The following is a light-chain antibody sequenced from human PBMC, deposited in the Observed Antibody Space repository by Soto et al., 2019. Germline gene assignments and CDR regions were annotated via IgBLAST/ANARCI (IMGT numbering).Light chain of an antibody. J-gene: IGKJ2*01. CDR3: QQFNNYLYT. V-gene: IGKV1-5*03. CDR1: QTISSW. CDR2: KAS. Sequence: DIQMTQSPSTLSGSVGDRVTITCRASQTISSWLAWYQQKPGKAPKLLIYKASTLKSGVPSRFSGSGSGTDFTLTISSLQPEDFATYYCQQFNNYLYTFGQGTKLEIK.